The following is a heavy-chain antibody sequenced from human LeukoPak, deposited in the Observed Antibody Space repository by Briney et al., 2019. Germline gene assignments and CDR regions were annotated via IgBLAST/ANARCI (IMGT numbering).Heavy chain of an antibody. J-gene: IGHJ3*02. CDR1: GYTFTGYY. V-gene: IGHV1-2*04. Sequence: ASVKVSCKASGYTFTGYYMHWVRQAPGQGLEWMGWINPNSGGTNYAQKFQGWVTMTRDTSISTAYMELSRLRSDDTAVYYCARGADIVVVVAATHDAFDIWGQGTMVTVSS. D-gene: IGHD2-15*01. CDR3: ARGADIVVVVAATHDAFDI. CDR2: INPNSGGT.